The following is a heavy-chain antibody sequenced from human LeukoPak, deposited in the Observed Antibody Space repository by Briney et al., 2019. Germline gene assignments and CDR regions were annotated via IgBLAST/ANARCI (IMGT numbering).Heavy chain of an antibody. V-gene: IGHV4-59*01. CDR3: ARSRRRWLQPIDY. Sequence: PSETLSLTCTVSGGSISSYYWSWIRQPPGKGLEWIGYIYYSGSTNYNPSLKSRVTISVDTSKNQFSLKLSSVTAADTAVYYGARSRRRWLQPIDYWGQGRLVTVSS. J-gene: IGHJ4*02. CDR2: IYYSGST. D-gene: IGHD5-24*01. CDR1: GGSISSYY.